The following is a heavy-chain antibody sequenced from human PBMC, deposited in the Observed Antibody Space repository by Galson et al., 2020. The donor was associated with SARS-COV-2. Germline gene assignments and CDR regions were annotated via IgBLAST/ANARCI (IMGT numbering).Heavy chain of an antibody. D-gene: IGHD3-22*01. CDR3: ARALYYYDSSGYPHLDAVDI. CDR1: GGSISSSSYY. J-gene: IGHJ3*02. Sequence: SETLSLTCTVSGGSISSSSYYWGWIRQPPGKGLEWIGSIYYSGSTYYNPSLKSRVTISVDTSKNQFSLKLSSVTAADTAVYYCARALYYYDSSGYPHLDAVDIWGQGTMVTVSS. CDR2: IYYSGST. V-gene: IGHV4-39*01.